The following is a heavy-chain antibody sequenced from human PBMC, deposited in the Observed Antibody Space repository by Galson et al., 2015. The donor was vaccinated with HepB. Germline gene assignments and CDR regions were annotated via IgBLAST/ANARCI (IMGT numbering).Heavy chain of an antibody. Sequence: QSGAEVKKPGASVKVSCKASGYTFTSYGISWVRQAPGQGLEWMGWISAYNGNTNYAQKLQGRVTMTTDTSTSTADMELRSLRSDDTAVYYCARGFQIAAAKNYYYGMDVWGQGTTVTVSS. CDR2: ISAYNGNT. J-gene: IGHJ6*02. CDR3: ARGFQIAAAKNYYYGMDV. V-gene: IGHV1-18*01. CDR1: GYTFTSYG. D-gene: IGHD6-13*01.